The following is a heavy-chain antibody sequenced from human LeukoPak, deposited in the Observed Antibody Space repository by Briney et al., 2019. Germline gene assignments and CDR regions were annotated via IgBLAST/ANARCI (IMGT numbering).Heavy chain of an antibody. CDR2: ISWDGGST. J-gene: IGHJ4*02. CDR3: AKDRSGFGESSFGY. V-gene: IGHV3-43D*03. CDR1: GFTFDDYA. D-gene: IGHD3-10*01. Sequence: GGSLRLSCAASGFTFDDYAMHWVRQAPGKGLEWVSLISWDGGSTYYADSVKGRFTISRDNSKNSLYLQMNSLRAEDTALYYCAKDRSGFGESSFGYWGQGTLVTVSS.